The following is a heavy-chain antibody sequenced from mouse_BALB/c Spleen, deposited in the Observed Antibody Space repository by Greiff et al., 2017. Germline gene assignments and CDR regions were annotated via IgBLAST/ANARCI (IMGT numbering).Heavy chain of an antibody. CDR3: GRCYYGYDYAMDY. J-gene: IGHJ4*01. CDR2: INPSSGDT. D-gene: IGHD2-2*01. Sequence: VKLQESGAELVRPGASVKMSCKASGYTFTSYTMYWVNQRPGQGLEWIGYINPSSGDTNYNQKFKNKATLTADKSSSTAYMQLSSLTSEDSAVYYCGRCYYGYDYAMDYWGQGTSVTVSS. CDR1: GYTFTSYT. V-gene: IGHV1-4*01.